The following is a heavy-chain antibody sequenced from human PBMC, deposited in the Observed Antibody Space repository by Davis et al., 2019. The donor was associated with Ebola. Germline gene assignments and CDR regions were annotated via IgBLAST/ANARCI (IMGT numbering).Heavy chain of an antibody. Sequence: PGGSLRPSCAASGFTFSGSAMHWVRQASGKGLEWVGRIRSKANSYATAYAASVKGRFTISRDDSKNTAYLQMNSLKTEDTAVYYCTSGSYYAGGWSDYWGQGTLVTVSS. V-gene: IGHV3-73*01. D-gene: IGHD1-26*01. CDR3: TSGSYYAGGWSDY. J-gene: IGHJ4*02. CDR1: GFTFSGSA. CDR2: IRSKANSYAT.